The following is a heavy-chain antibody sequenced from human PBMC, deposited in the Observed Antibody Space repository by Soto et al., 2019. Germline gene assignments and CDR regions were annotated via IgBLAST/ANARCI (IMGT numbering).Heavy chain of an antibody. CDR2: IWYDGSNK. CDR3: ARDGAPYYYDSSGYDFFDY. Sequence: LRLSCAASGFTFSSYGMHWVRQAPGKGLEWVAVIWYDGSNKYYADSVKGRFTISRDNSKNTLYLQMNSLRAEDTAVYYCARDGAPYYYDSSGYDFFDYWGQGTLVTVSS. D-gene: IGHD3-22*01. J-gene: IGHJ4*02. V-gene: IGHV3-33*01. CDR1: GFTFSSYG.